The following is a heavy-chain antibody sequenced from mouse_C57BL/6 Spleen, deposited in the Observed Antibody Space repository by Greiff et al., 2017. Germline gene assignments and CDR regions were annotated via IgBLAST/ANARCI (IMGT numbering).Heavy chain of an antibody. CDR1: GYSITSGYY. Sequence: ESGPGLVKPSQSLSLTCSVTGYSITSGYYWNWIRQFPGNKLEWMGYISYDGSNNYNPSLKNRISITRDTSKNQFFLKLNSVTTVDTATYYCARERANWGYFYYWGQGTTLTVSS. J-gene: IGHJ2*01. CDR2: ISYDGSN. CDR3: ARERANWGYFYY. D-gene: IGHD4-1*01. V-gene: IGHV3-6*01.